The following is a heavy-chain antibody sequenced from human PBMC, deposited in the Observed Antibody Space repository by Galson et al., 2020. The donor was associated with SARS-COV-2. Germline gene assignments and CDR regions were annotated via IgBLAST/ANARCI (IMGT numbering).Heavy chain of an antibody. CDR3: ARQGWTTVTTDARHYYYYGMDV. CDR1: GGTFSSYA. CDR2: IIPIFGTA. D-gene: IGHD4-17*01. J-gene: IGHJ6*02. Sequence: SVKVSCKASGGTFSSYAISWVRQAPGQGLEWMGGIIPIFGTANYAQKFQGRVTITADESTSTAYMELSSLRSEDTAVYYCARQGWTTVTTDARHYYYYGMDVWGQGTTVTVSS. V-gene: IGHV1-69*13.